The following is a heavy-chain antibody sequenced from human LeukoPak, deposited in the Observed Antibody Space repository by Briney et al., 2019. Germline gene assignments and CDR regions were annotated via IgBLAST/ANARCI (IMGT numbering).Heavy chain of an antibody. CDR3: ARRAGSYSHSYDY. J-gene: IGHJ4*02. CDR1: ELTLSSNY. D-gene: IGHD2-15*01. CDR2: IYSGGST. V-gene: IGHV3-53*01. Sequence: GGSLRLSCAASELTLSSNYMSWIRQAPGRGLEWVSFIYSGGSTYYADSVRGRFIISKDNSKNTLYLQMNSLRAEDTAVYYCARRAGSYSHSYDYWGQGTLVTVSS.